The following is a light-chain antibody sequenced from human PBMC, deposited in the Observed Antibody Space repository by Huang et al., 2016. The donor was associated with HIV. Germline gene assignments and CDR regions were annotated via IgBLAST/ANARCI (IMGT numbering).Light chain of an antibody. V-gene: IGKV3-20*01. J-gene: IGKJ1*01. CDR2: GAS. Sequence: EIMLTQSPGTLSLSPGERTTPSCRASQSVSSNYLAWYQQKPGQAPRLLIYGASSRATGIPDRFSGSGSGTDFTLTISRLEPEDFAVYFCQQYVTSPWTFGQGTKVEIK. CDR1: QSVSSNY. CDR3: QQYVTSPWT.